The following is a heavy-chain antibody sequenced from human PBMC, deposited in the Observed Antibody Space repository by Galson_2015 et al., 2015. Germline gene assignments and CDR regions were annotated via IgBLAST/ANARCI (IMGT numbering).Heavy chain of an antibody. J-gene: IGHJ4*02. Sequence: SLRLSCAASGFIFDNYAMHWVRQAPGKGLEWVCAISWSTDSIVYADSVKGRFTISRDNAKNSLYLQMKSLRAEDTALYYCVKDRYSNGWYAGFDHWGQGILVTVSS. V-gene: IGHV3-9*01. CDR3: VKDRYSNGWYAGFDH. CDR2: ISWSTDSI. CDR1: GFIFDNYA. D-gene: IGHD6-19*01.